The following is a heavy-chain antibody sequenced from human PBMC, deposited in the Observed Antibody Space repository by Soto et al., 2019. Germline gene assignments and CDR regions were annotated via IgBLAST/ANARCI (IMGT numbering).Heavy chain of an antibody. D-gene: IGHD3-10*01. J-gene: IGHJ4*02. CDR1: GGSFSAYY. CDR3: ARGRSYYYGSGSYCPLDY. CDR2: INHSGST. V-gene: IGHV4-34*01. Sequence: SETLSLTCAVYGGSFSAYYWSRIRQPPGKGLEWIGEINHSGSTNYNPSLKSRVTISVDTSKNQFSLKLSSVTAADTAVYYCARGRSYYYGSGSYCPLDYWGQGTLVTVSS.